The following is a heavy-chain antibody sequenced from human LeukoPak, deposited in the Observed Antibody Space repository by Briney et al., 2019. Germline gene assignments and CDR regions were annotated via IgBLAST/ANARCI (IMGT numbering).Heavy chain of an antibody. V-gene: IGHV1-18*01. CDR2: ISAYNGNT. CDR3: ARVDSYGFYFDY. D-gene: IGHD5-18*01. J-gene: IGHJ4*02. Sequence: ASVKVSCKASGYTFTSYGISWVRQAPGQGLEWMGWISAYNGNTNYAQKLQGRVTMTTDTSTSTAYMELSSLRSEDTAVYYCARVDSYGFYFDYWGQGTLVTVSS. CDR1: GYTFTSYG.